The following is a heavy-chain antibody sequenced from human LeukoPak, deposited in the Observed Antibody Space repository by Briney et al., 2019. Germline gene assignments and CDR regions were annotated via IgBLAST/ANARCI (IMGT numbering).Heavy chain of an antibody. Sequence: SETLSLACAVYGGSFSGYYWSWIRQPPGKGLEWIGEINHSGSTNYNPSLKSRVTISVDTSKNQFSLKLSSVTAADTAVYYCARGVVYCTTGVCYRSRWFDPWGQGTLVTVSS. J-gene: IGHJ5*02. CDR1: GGSFSGYY. CDR3: ARGVVYCTTGVCYRSRWFDP. V-gene: IGHV4-34*01. CDR2: INHSGST. D-gene: IGHD2-8*01.